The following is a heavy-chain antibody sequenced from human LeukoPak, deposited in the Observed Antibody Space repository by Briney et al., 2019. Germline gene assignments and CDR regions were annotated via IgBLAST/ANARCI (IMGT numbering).Heavy chain of an antibody. J-gene: IGHJ4*02. Sequence: SETLSLTCTVSGGSIISTNYHWGWVRQPPGKGLEWIGSIYYSGSTYYNPSLKSRVTISVDTSKNQFSLKLSSVTAADTAVYYCARLARDIVVVTIWGQGTLVTVSS. CDR3: ARLARDIVVVTI. CDR2: IYYSGST. D-gene: IGHD2-21*02. V-gene: IGHV4-39*01. CDR1: GGSIISTNYH.